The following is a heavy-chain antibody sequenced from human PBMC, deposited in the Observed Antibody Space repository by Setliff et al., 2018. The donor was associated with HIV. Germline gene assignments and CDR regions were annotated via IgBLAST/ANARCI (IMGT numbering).Heavy chain of an antibody. Sequence: HPGGSLRLSCAASGFSFGTYSMNWVRQAPGKGLEWVSYISGGSDLKDYADSVKGRFTISRDNAKNSLFLQMNSLRVEDTALYYCARDLNWGFDYWGQGTLVTVSS. D-gene: IGHD7-27*01. J-gene: IGHJ4*02. V-gene: IGHV3-48*01. CDR3: ARDLNWGFDY. CDR2: ISGGSDLK. CDR1: GFSFGTYS.